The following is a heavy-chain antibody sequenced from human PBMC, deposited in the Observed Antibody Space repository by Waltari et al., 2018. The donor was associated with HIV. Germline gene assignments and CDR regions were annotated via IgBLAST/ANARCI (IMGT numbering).Heavy chain of an antibody. CDR2: INHSGST. D-gene: IGHD6-25*01. J-gene: IGHJ4*02. CDR3: ARVAATLYYFDY. Sequence: QVQLQQWGAGLLKPSETLSLTCAVYGGSFSGYYWSWIRQPPGKGLEWIGEINHSGSTNYNPSLKSRVTISVDTSKNQFSLKLSSVTAADTAVYYCARVAATLYYFDYWGQGTLVTVSS. V-gene: IGHV4-34*01. CDR1: GGSFSGYY.